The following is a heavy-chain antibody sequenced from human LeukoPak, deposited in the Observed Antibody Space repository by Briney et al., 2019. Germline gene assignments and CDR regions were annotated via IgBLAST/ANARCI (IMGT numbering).Heavy chain of an antibody. Sequence: SVKVSYKASGGTFSSYAISWVRQAPGQGLEWMGRIIPIFGTANYAQKFQGRVTITTDESTSTAYMELSSLRSEDTAVYYCARDLLAVAGIAFDIWGQGTMVTVSS. J-gene: IGHJ3*02. CDR1: GGTFSSYA. V-gene: IGHV1-69*05. D-gene: IGHD6-19*01. CDR2: IIPIFGTA. CDR3: ARDLLAVAGIAFDI.